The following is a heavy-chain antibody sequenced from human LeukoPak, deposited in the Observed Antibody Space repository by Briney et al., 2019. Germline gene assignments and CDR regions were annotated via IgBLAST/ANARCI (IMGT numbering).Heavy chain of an antibody. CDR2: ISAYNGNT. Sequence: GASVKVSCKASGYTFTSYGISWVLQAPGQGLEWMGWISAYNGNTNYAQKLQGRVTMTTDTSTSTAYIELRSLRSDDTAVYYCARGGGVIAAAIGRYYYYMDVWGKGTTVTVSS. D-gene: IGHD6-13*01. V-gene: IGHV1-18*01. CDR1: GYTFTSYG. CDR3: ARGGGVIAAAIGRYYYYMDV. J-gene: IGHJ6*03.